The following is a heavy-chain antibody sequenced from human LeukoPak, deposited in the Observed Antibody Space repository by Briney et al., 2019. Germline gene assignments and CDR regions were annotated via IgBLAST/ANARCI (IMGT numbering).Heavy chain of an antibody. J-gene: IGHJ4*02. D-gene: IGHD2-15*01. CDR2: IKQDGSEK. CDR1: GFTFSSYW. V-gene: IGHV3-7*03. CDR3: AKDIGVGYFDY. Sequence: GGSLRLSCAASGFTFSSYWMSWVRQAPGKGLEWVVNIKQDGSEKYYADSVKGRFTISRDNSKNSLYLQMNSLRTEDTALYYCAKDIGVGYFDYWGQGTLVTVSS.